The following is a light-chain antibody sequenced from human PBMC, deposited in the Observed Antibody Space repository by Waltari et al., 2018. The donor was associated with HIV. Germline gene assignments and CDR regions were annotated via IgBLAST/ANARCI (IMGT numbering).Light chain of an antibody. V-gene: IGLV2-14*01. CDR3: ASYTTKNIWV. J-gene: IGLJ3*02. CDR2: GVT. CDR1: SPDIDDYDF. Sequence: QSALTQPASVSASPGQSITLSCPGTSPDIDDYDFVSWYQYDPGKVPKLIIYGVTDRPSGISNRFSGSKSGNTASLTISGLQAEDDSTYYCASYTTKNIWVFGGGTKLTVL.